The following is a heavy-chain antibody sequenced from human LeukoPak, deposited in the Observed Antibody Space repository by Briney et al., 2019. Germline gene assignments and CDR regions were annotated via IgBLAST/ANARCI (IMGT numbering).Heavy chain of an antibody. Sequence: GGSLRLSCAASGFTFSSYGMHWVRQAPGKGLEWVAVISYDGSNKYYADSVKGRFIISRDNSKNTLYLQMNSLRAEDTAVYYCAKGEDMVRGVNYFDYWGQGTLVTVSS. V-gene: IGHV3-30*18. J-gene: IGHJ4*02. D-gene: IGHD3-10*01. CDR3: AKGEDMVRGVNYFDY. CDR2: ISYDGSNK. CDR1: GFTFSSYG.